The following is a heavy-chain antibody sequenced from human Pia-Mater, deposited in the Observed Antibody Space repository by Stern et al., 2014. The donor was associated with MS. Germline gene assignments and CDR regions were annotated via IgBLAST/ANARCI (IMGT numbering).Heavy chain of an antibody. J-gene: IGHJ6*02. CDR3: AKGRAVTGTGYGVDV. D-gene: IGHD6-19*01. CDR1: GFTFSDYA. Sequence: EVQLVESGGGLVQPGWFLRLSCEASGFTFSDYAMTWVRQAPGKGLEWVSFISGSGGDTFYAASVQGRFPISRERSTSTLYLPMGSLGVEDTARYCCAKGRAVTGTGYGVDVWGQGTTVTVSS. V-gene: IGHV3-23*04. CDR2: ISGSGGDT.